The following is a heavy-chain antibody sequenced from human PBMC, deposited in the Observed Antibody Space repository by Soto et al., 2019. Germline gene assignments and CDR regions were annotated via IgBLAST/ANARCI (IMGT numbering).Heavy chain of an antibody. CDR1: GFTFSSYA. V-gene: IGHV3-23*01. J-gene: IGHJ4*02. Sequence: GGSLRLSCAASGFTFSSYAMRWVRQAPGKGLEWVSAISGSGGSTYYADSVKGRFTISRDNSKNTLYLQMNSLRAEDTAVYYCAKDDERFNVVVPAAFDYWGQGTLVTVSS. D-gene: IGHD2-2*01. CDR3: AKDDERFNVVVPAAFDY. CDR2: ISGSGGST.